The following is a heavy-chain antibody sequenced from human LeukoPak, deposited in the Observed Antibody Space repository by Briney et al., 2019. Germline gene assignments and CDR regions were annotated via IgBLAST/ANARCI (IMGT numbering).Heavy chain of an antibody. CDR1: GGTFSSYG. J-gene: IGHJ4*02. D-gene: IGHD6-13*01. CDR2: IIPIFGTA. CDR3: ARGGEAAALIGTGEGEAQNLDY. Sequence: SVKVSCKASGGTFSSYGISWVRQAPGQGLEWMGGIIPIFGTANYAQKFQGRVTITADKSTSTAYMELSSLRSEDTAVYYCARGGEAAALIGTGEGEAQNLDYWGQGTLVTVSS. V-gene: IGHV1-69*06.